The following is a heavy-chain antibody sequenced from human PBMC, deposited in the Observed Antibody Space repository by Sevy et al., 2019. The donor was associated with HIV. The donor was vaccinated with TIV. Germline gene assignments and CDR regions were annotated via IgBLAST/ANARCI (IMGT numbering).Heavy chain of an antibody. CDR3: STEQGYCSGGSCSDFDY. CDR1: GFIFSNAW. Sequence: GGSLRLSCAASGFIFSNAWMNWVRQAPGKGLEWVGRIKSETDGGTTDYAAPVKGRLTISRDDSKNTLYLQMNSLKTEDTAMYYCSTEQGYCSGGSCSDFDYWGQGTLVTVSS. J-gene: IGHJ4*02. D-gene: IGHD2-15*01. V-gene: IGHV3-15*07. CDR2: IKSETDGGTT.